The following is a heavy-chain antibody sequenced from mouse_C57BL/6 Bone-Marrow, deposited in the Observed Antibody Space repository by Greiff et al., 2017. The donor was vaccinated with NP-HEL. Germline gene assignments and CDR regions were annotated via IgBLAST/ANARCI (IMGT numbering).Heavy chain of an antibody. D-gene: IGHD1-1*01. V-gene: IGHV1-81*01. J-gene: IGHJ2*01. CDR2: IYPRSGNN. CDR1: GYTFTSYG. CDR3: ARGRIYCYGSIDY. Sequence: VQLQESGAELARPGASVKLSCKASGYTFTSYGISWVKQRTGQGLEWIGEIYPRSGNNYYNEKFKGQATLTAAHSSSTAYMELRSLTSEDAAVDFGARGRIYCYGSIDYWGQGTTLTVSS.